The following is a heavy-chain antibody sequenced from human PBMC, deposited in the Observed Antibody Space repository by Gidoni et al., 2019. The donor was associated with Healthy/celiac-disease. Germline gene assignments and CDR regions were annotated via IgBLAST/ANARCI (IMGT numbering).Heavy chain of an antibody. CDR3: ARVGGLAARPDYYGMDV. D-gene: IGHD6-6*01. V-gene: IGHV3-33*01. CDR1: GFTFSSYG. CDR2: IWYDGSNK. Sequence: QVQLVESGGGVVQPGRSLRLSCAASGFTFSSYGMHWVRQAPGKGLEWVAVIWYDGSNKYYADSVKGRFTISRDNSKNTLYLQMNSLRAEDTAVYYCARVGGLAARPDYYGMDVWGQGTTVTVSS. J-gene: IGHJ6*02.